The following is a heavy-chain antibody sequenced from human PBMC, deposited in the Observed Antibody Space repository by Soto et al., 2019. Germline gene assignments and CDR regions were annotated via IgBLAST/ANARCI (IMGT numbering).Heavy chain of an antibody. Sequence: SETLSLTCSVSGASIKSYYWTWIRQFPGKELEWIAYVHHSGITKYKSSLRSRATISVDTSKNQLSLNLTSVTAADTAVYYCARLPAVSGSVAWFDPWGQGTLVTVSS. J-gene: IGHJ5*02. D-gene: IGHD3-10*01. CDR2: VHHSGIT. CDR3: ARLPAVSGSVAWFDP. CDR1: GASIKSYY. V-gene: IGHV4-59*08.